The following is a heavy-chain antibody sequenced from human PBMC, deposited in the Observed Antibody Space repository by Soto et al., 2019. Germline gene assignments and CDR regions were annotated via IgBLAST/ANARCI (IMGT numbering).Heavy chain of an antibody. J-gene: IGHJ6*02. Sequence: SQTLSLTCAISGDSVSSNSAAWNWIRQSPSRGLEWLGRTYYRSKWYNDYAVSVKSRITINPDTSKNQFSLQLNSVTPEDTAVYYFARDRMIVVVMGSYYYGMDVWGQGTTVT. D-gene: IGHD3-22*01. V-gene: IGHV6-1*01. CDR1: GDSVSSNSAA. CDR2: TYYRSKWYN. CDR3: ARDRMIVVVMGSYYYGMDV.